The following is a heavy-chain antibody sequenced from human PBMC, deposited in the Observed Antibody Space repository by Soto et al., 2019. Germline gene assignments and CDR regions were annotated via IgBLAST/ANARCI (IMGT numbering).Heavy chain of an antibody. CDR1: GYTFTGYY. J-gene: IGHJ6*02. V-gene: IGHV1-2*02. CDR2: INPNSGGR. Sequence: AASVKVSCKASGYTFTGYYMHGVRQAPGQGLEWMGWINPNSGGRNYAEKFQGRVTMTRDTSISTAYMELSRLRPDDTAVYYCGRGRYSTGRYEYYYYYYGMDVWGQGTTVTVSS. CDR3: GRGRYSTGRYEYYYYYYGMDV. D-gene: IGHD6-19*01.